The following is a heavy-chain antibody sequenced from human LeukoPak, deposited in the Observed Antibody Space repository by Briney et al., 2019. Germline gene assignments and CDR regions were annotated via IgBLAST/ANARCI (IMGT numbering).Heavy chain of an antibody. CDR2: INPSGGST. V-gene: IGHV1-46*01. D-gene: IGHD2-21*02. J-gene: IGHJ5*02. Sequence: ASVKVSCKASGYTFTSYYMHWVRQAPGQGLEWMGIINPSGGSTSYAQKFQGRVTMTSDMSTSTVYMELSSLRSEDTAVYYCARDSTADSRFDPWGQGTLVTVSS. CDR3: ARDSTADSRFDP. CDR1: GYTFTSYY.